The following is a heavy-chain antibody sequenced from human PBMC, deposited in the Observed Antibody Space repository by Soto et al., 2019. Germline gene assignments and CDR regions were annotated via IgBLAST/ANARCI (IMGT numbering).Heavy chain of an antibody. CDR2: IIPIFGTA. CDR1: GGTFSSYA. D-gene: IGHD3-10*01. V-gene: IGHV1-69*12. CDR3: ALHYGSGSNYYYYGMDV. J-gene: IGHJ6*02. Sequence: QVQLVQSGAEVKKPGSSVKVSCKASGGTFSSYAISWVRQAPGQGLEWMGGIIPIFGTADYAQKFQGRVTITGDXSXSXXYMELSSLRSEDTAVYYCALHYGSGSNYYYYGMDVWGRGTTVTVSS.